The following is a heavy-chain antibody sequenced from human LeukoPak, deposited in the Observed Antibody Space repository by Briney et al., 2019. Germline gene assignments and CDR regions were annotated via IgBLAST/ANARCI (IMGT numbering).Heavy chain of an antibody. Sequence: GRSLRLSCAASGFTFSGYGMHWVRQAPGKGLEWVAVISYDGSNKYYADSVKGRFTISRDNSKNTLYLQMNSLRAEDTAVYYCAKAYDILTGYHTPFDYWGQGTLVTVSS. CDR2: ISYDGSNK. CDR1: GFTFSGYG. J-gene: IGHJ4*02. CDR3: AKAYDILTGYHTPFDY. V-gene: IGHV3-30*18. D-gene: IGHD3-9*01.